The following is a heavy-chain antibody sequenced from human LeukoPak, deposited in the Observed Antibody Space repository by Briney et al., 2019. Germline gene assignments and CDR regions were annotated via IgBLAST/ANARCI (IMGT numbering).Heavy chain of an antibody. V-gene: IGHV4-34*01. CDR2: INHSGST. CDR1: GGSFSGYY. Sequence: SETLSLTCAVYGGSFSGYYWSWIRQPPGKGLEWIGEINHSGSTNYNPSSKSRVTISVDTSKNQSTLKLSSVTAADTAVYYCARHSRLWCGELYRCFDPWGQGTLVTVS. J-gene: IGHJ5*02. D-gene: IGHD3-10*01. CDR3: ARHSRLWCGELYRCFDP.